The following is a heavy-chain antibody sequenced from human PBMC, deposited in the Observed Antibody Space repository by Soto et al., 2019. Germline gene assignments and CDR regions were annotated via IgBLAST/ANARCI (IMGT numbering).Heavy chain of an antibody. CDR2: ISSTGSGT. Sequence: EMQLVESGGGLVQPGGSLRLSCAASGFTFSSYEMHWVRQAPGKGLEWISYISSTGSGTLYADSVRGRFTMSRDNNKNSGSLQMSSLRAEDTAVYYCVRDLHEPLATDALRVANWGQGTQVTVSS. D-gene: IGHD2-8*02. J-gene: IGHJ4*02. CDR3: VRDLHEPLATDALRVAN. CDR1: GFTFSSYE. V-gene: IGHV3-48*03.